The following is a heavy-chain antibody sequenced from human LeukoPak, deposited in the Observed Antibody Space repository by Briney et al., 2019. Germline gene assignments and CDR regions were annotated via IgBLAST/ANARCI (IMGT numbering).Heavy chain of an antibody. D-gene: IGHD1-14*01. CDR2: ISYDGGTK. CDR1: GFTLSSNG. V-gene: IGHV3-30*03. CDR3: ASIRRTEEAFEY. Sequence: GGSLRLSCAASGFTLSSNGMHWVRQAPGKGLEWVSVISYDGGTKYYADSVEGRFTISRDISKNTLYLQMNSLRPEDTAVYYCASIRRTEEAFEYWGQGTLVTVSS. J-gene: IGHJ4*02.